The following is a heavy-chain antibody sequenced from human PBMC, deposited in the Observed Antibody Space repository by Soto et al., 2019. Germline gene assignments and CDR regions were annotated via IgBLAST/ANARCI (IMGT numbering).Heavy chain of an antibody. CDR1: GFTFSSYT. D-gene: IGHD6-13*01. V-gene: IGHV3-48*01. J-gene: IGHJ3*02. Sequence: GGSLRLSCAASGFTFSSYTMNWVRQAPGKGLEWVSYISSSGGTTYYADSVKGRFTVSIDNAKNSLYLQMNSLRAEDTAVYHCARDLYSSSWYDAFDIWGQGTVVTVSS. CDR2: ISSSGGTT. CDR3: ARDLYSSSWYDAFDI.